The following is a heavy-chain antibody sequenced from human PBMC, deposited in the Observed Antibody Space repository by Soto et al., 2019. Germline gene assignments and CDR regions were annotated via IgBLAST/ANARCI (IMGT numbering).Heavy chain of an antibody. V-gene: IGHV3-23*01. D-gene: IGHD3-3*01. CDR3: AKNGDFWSWGMDV. Sequence: PGGSLRLSCAASGFTFSTYAMTWVRQAPGKGLEWVSIISSRGDGTYYVDSVKGRFTISRDNSRNTLNLQRNSLRAEDTAVYYFAKNGDFWSWGMDVWGQGTTVTVSS. CDR1: GFTFSTYA. J-gene: IGHJ6*02. CDR2: ISSRGDGT.